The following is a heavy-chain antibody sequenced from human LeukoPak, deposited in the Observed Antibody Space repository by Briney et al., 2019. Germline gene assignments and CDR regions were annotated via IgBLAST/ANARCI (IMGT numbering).Heavy chain of an antibody. CDR3: AELGITMIGGV. V-gene: IGHV3-21*01. Sequence: KPGGSLRLSCVVSGSTFSDYHMNWVRQAPGKGLGWVSSISTSNSYIYYADSLTGRFTISRDNAKNSLYLHINSLRAEDTAVYYCAELGITMIGGVWGKGTTVTISS. D-gene: IGHD3-10*02. CDR2: ISTSNSYI. CDR1: GSTFSDYH. J-gene: IGHJ6*04.